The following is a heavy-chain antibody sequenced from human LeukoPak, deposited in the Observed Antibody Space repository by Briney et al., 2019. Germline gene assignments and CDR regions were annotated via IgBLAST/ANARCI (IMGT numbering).Heavy chain of an antibody. CDR3: ARVKDTAMVIGY. Sequence: ASVKVSCKVSGYTLTELSMHWVRQAPGKGLEWMGGFDPEDGETFYAQKFQGRVTMTEDTSTDTAYMELSSLRSEDTAVYYCARVKDTAMVIGYWGQGTLVTVSS. CDR1: GYTLTELS. J-gene: IGHJ4*02. CDR2: FDPEDGET. V-gene: IGHV1-24*01. D-gene: IGHD5-18*01.